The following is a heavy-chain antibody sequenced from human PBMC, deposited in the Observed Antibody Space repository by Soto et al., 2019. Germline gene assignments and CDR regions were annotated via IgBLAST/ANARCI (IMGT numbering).Heavy chain of an antibody. J-gene: IGHJ4*02. Sequence: GGLLTLSRGACGFSFSRYSPHRFRQAPGKGLEWVAVIWYDGSNKYYADSVKGRFTISRDNSKNTLYLQMNSLRAEDTAVYYCARDRVYGAQRYLDYWGQGTLVTVSS. V-gene: IGHV3-33*01. CDR3: ARDRVYGAQRYLDY. D-gene: IGHD4-17*01. CDR2: IWYDGSNK. CDR1: GFSFSRYS.